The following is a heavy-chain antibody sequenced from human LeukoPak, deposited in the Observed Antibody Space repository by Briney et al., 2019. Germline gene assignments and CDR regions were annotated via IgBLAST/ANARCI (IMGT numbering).Heavy chain of an antibody. D-gene: IGHD1-26*01. Sequence: SETLSLTCTVSGGSISSYYWSWIRQPPGKGLEWIGHIYYSGRTTYNPSLESRVTISVDTSKNQFSLRLSSVTAADTAVYYSARLASGSYGPLTPFDYWGQGTLVTVSS. CDR1: GGSISSYY. V-gene: IGHV4-59*08. J-gene: IGHJ4*02. CDR2: IYYSGRT. CDR3: ARLASGSYGPLTPFDY.